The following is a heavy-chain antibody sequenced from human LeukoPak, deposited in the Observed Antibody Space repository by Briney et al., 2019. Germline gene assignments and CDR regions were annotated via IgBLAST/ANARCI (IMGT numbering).Heavy chain of an antibody. J-gene: IGHJ4*02. CDR1: GFTFSTYW. D-gene: IGHD3/OR15-3a*01. CDR3: ARERTGFYAEY. V-gene: IGHV3-7*03. CDR2: IKQDGTEK. Sequence: GGSLRLSCAASGFTFSTYWMSWVRQAPGKGLEWVAVIKQDGTEKYYVDSVKGRFTISRDNAKNSLYLQMNSLTAEDTAVYYCARERTGFYAEYWGQGTLVTVSS.